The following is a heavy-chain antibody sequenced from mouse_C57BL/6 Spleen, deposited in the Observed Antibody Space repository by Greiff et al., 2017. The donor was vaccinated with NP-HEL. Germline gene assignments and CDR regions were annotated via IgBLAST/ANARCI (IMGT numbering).Heavy chain of an antibody. CDR3: ARDSNWSYAMDY. Sequence: VESEGGLVQPGSSMKLSCTASGFTFSDYYMAWVRQGPEKGLEWVANINYDGSSTYYLDSLKSRFIISRDNAKNILYLQMSSLKSEDTATYYCARDSNWSYAMDYWGQGTSVTVSS. J-gene: IGHJ4*01. CDR1: GFTFSDYY. V-gene: IGHV5-16*01. CDR2: INYDGSST. D-gene: IGHD2-5*01.